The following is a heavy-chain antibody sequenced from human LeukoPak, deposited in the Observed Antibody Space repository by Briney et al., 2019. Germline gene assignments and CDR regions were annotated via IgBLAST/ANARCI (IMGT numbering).Heavy chain of an antibody. Sequence: ASVKVSCKASGGTFSSYAISWVRQAPGQGLEWMGRIIPILGIANYAQKFQGRVTITADKSTSTAYMELSSLRSEDTAVYYCARAKYSGSYYIDYYYYYDMDVWGQGTTVTVSS. V-gene: IGHV1-69*04. CDR3: ARAKYSGSYYIDYYYYYDMDV. D-gene: IGHD1-26*01. CDR1: GGTFSSYA. J-gene: IGHJ6*02. CDR2: IIPILGIA.